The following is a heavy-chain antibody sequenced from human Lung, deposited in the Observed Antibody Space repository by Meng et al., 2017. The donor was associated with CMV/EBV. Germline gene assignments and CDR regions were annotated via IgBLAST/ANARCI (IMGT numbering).Heavy chain of an antibody. CDR1: GGSISRCDYY. CDR3: ARALDTAMVTFDY. V-gene: IGHV4-30-4*08. CDR2: IYYSGST. D-gene: IGHD5-18*01. Sequence: QVGPQEAGPGRVKPSQTLSLTCTVSGGSISRCDYYWSLIRQPPGKGLEWIGYIYYSGSTYYNPSLKSRVTISVDTSKNQFSLKLSPVTAADTAVYYCARALDTAMVTFDYWGQGTLVTVSS. J-gene: IGHJ4*02.